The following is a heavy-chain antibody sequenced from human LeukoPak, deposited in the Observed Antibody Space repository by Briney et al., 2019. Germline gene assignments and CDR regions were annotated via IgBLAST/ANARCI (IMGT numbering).Heavy chain of an antibody. J-gene: IGHJ3*02. CDR1: GFTFSSYS. Sequence: KTGGSLRLSCAASGFTFSSYSMNWVRQAPGKGLDWVSSISSSSSYIYYADSVKGRFTISRDNAKNSLYLQMNSLRAEDTAVYYCARDLVAATPDAFDIWGQGTMVTASS. V-gene: IGHV3-21*01. CDR3: ARDLVAATPDAFDI. D-gene: IGHD2-15*01. CDR2: ISSSSSYI.